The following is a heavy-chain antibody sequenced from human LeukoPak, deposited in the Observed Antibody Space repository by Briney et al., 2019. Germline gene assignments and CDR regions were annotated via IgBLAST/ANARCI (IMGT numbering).Heavy chain of an antibody. J-gene: IGHJ6*02. Sequence: GASVKVSCKASGGTFSSYAISWVRQAPGQGLEWMGGIIPIFGTANYAQKFQGRVTITTDESTSTAYMELRSLRSDDTAVYYCGVAATTYYYYGMDVWGQGTTVTVSS. CDR1: GGTFSSYA. CDR2: IIPIFGTA. D-gene: IGHD2-15*01. V-gene: IGHV1-69*05. CDR3: GVAATTYYYYGMDV.